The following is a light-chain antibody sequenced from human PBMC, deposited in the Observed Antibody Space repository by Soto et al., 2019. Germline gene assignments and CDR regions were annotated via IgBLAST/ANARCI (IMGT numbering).Light chain of an antibody. CDR1: QSISTW. Sequence: DIQMTQSPSTLSASVGDRVTITCRASQSISTWLAWYQQKPGKAPKLLIYDASSLESGVPSRFSGSGSGTEFTLTISSLQPEDVASYYCPQYNSYSTFGQGTKVEIK. J-gene: IGKJ1*01. CDR2: DAS. CDR3: PQYNSYST. V-gene: IGKV1-5*01.